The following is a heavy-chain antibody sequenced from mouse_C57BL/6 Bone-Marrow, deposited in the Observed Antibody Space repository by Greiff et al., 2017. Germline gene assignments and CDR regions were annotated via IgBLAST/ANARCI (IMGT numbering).Heavy chain of an antibody. CDR2: INPYNGGT. Sequence: VQLQQSGPVLVKPGASVKMSCKASGYTFTDYYMNWVKQSHGKSLEWIGVINPYNGGTSYNQKFKGKATFTVDKSSSTAYMELNSLTSEDSAVYYCARGGGSPGFAYWGQGTLVTVS. CDR1: GYTFTDYY. J-gene: IGHJ3*01. V-gene: IGHV1-19*01. CDR3: ARGGGSPGFAY. D-gene: IGHD1-3*01.